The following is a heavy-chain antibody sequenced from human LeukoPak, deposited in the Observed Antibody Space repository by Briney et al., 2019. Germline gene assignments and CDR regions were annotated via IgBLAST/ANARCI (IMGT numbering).Heavy chain of an antibody. Sequence: SETLSLTCAVYGGSFSGYYRSWIRQPPGKGLEWIGEINHSGSTNYNPSLKSRVTISVDTSKNQFSLKLSSVMAADTAVYYCARAYCVGDCTVLHIYFDNWGQGTLVTVSS. J-gene: IGHJ4*02. CDR2: INHSGST. CDR1: GGSFSGYY. D-gene: IGHD2-21*02. CDR3: ARAYCVGDCTVLHIYFDN. V-gene: IGHV4-34*01.